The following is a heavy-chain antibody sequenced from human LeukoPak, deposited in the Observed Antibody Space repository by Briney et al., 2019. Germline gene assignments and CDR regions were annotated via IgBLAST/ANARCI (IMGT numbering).Heavy chain of an antibody. CDR3: ARNNLRIDY. CDR2: IYYSGST. J-gene: IGHJ4*02. Sequence: SETLPLTCTVSGGSISSYYWSWIRQPPGKGLEWIGYIYYSGSTNYNPSLKSRVTISVDTSKNQFSLKLSSVTAADTAVYYCARNNLRIDYWGQGTLVTVSS. V-gene: IGHV4-59*01. CDR1: GGSISSYY. D-gene: IGHD1/OR15-1a*01.